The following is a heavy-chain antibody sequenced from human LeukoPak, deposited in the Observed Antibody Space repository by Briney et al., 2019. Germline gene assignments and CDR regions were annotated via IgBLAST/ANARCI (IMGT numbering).Heavy chain of an antibody. CDR2: INDSGGT. J-gene: IGHJ4*02. D-gene: IGHD4-11*01. Sequence: SETLSLTCAVYGGSFSGYYWSWIGQPPGKGVEWIGEINDSGGTKYIPSLTSRVTISADTSKNQFSLKVNSVTAADTAVYYCARGGLNSNFFDSWGQGTLVTVSS. CDR3: ARGGLNSNFFDS. CDR1: GGSFSGYY. V-gene: IGHV4-34*01.